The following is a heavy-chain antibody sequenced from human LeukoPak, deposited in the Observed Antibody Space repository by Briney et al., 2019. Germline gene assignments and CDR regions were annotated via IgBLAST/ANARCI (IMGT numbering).Heavy chain of an antibody. D-gene: IGHD3-10*01. CDR2: IYHSGST. V-gene: IGHV4-34*01. J-gene: IGHJ4*02. Sequence: SETLSLTCAVYGGSFSGYYWSWIRQPPGKGLEWIGEIYHSGSTNYNPSLKSRVTISVDTSKNQFSLKLSSVTAADTAVYYCARDSSSWGVHYYWGQGTLVTVSS. CDR3: ARDSSSWGVHYY. CDR1: GGSFSGYY.